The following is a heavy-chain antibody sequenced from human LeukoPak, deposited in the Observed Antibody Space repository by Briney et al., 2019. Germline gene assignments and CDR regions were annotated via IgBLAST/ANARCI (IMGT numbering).Heavy chain of an antibody. D-gene: IGHD6-19*01. CDR2: ISYDGSNK. J-gene: IGHJ3*02. Sequence: GGSLRLSCAASGFTFSSYGMHWVRQAPGKGLEWVAVISYDGSNKYYADSVKGRFTISRDNSKNTLYLQMNSLRAEDTAVYYCAKGDYSSGLDVFDIWGQGTMVTGSS. CDR1: GFTFSSYG. V-gene: IGHV3-30*18. CDR3: AKGDYSSGLDVFDI.